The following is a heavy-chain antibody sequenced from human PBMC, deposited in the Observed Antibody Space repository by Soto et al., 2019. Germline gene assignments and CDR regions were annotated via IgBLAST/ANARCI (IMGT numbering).Heavy chain of an antibody. J-gene: IGHJ4*02. V-gene: IGHV3-53*01. D-gene: IGHD2-21*02. CDR3: ASAAVTAPDY. CDR2: IYSGGST. CDR1: GFTVNNKY. Sequence: EVQLVESGGGLIQPGGSLRLYCAASGFTVNNKYMTWVRQAPGKGLEWVSVIYSGGSTYYADSVKGRFTISRNNSKNTLYLQMNSLRAEDTAVYYCASAAVTAPDYWGQGTLVTVSS.